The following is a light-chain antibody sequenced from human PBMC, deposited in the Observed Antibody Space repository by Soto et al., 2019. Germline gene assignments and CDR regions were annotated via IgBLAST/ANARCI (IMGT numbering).Light chain of an antibody. Sequence: QSALTQPASVSGSPGQSITISCTGTSAGVGSYNLVSWYQQHPGKAPKLMIYEVSKRPSGVSNRFSGSKSGNTASLTISGLHAEHEAHYSCFSDAGSSTHVVFGGGTKLTVL. J-gene: IGLJ2*01. CDR3: FSDAGSSTHVV. V-gene: IGLV2-23*02. CDR2: EVS. CDR1: SAGVGSYNL.